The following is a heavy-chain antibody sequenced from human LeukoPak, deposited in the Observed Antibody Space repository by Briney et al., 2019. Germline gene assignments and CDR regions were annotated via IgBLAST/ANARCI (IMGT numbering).Heavy chain of an antibody. Sequence: GGSLRLSCAASAFTFTGSAMHWVRQASGKGLEWVGRIRSKANSYATAYAASVKGRFTISRDDSKNTAYLQMNSLKTEDTAVYYCTRGIGYCSGGSCYFDYWGQGTLVTVSS. D-gene: IGHD2-15*01. CDR2: IRSKANSYAT. V-gene: IGHV3-73*01. CDR3: TRGIGYCSGGSCYFDY. J-gene: IGHJ4*02. CDR1: AFTFTGSA.